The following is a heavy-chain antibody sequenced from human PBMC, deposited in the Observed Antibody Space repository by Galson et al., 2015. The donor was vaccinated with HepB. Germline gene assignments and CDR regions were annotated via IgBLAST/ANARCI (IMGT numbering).Heavy chain of an antibody. V-gene: IGHV3-74*01. D-gene: IGHD3-10*01. J-gene: IGHJ3*01. CDR1: GFTFSNYW. CDR3: AREPPSAFGVNPESLEI. Sequence: SLRLSCAASGFTFSNYWMHWVRQIPGKGLVWVSRSNGDGRSISYADSVRGRFTISRDNAKDTLFLQMSSLRVEDTAVFYCAREPPSAFGVNPESLEIGGQGTWVPSPQ. CDR2: SNGDGRSI.